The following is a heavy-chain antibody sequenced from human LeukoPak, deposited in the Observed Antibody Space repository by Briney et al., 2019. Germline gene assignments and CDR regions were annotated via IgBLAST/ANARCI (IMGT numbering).Heavy chain of an antibody. J-gene: IGHJ6*03. V-gene: IGHV3-48*03. D-gene: IGHD4-17*01. CDR1: GFTFSSYE. Sequence: GGSLRLSCAASGFTFSSYEMNWVRQAPGKGLEWVSYISSSGSTIYYADSVKGRFTISRDNAKNTLYLQMNSLRAEDTAVYYCARDESPRGDYTYYYYYMDVWGKGTTVTVSS. CDR2: ISSSGSTI. CDR3: ARDESPRGDYTYYYYYMDV.